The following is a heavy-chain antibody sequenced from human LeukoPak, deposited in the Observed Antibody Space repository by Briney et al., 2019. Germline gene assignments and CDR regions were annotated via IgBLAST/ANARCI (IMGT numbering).Heavy chain of an antibody. V-gene: IGHV3-43*02. CDR3: AKDRDGYNHDYYFDY. CDR1: GFTFDDYA. CDR2: ISGDGGST. Sequence: PGGSLRLSCAASGFTFDDYAMHWVRQAPGKGLEWVSLISGDGGSTYYADSVKGRFTISRDNSKNSLYLRMNSLRTEDTALYYCAKDRDGYNHDYYFDYWGQGTLVTVSS. J-gene: IGHJ4*02. D-gene: IGHD5-24*01.